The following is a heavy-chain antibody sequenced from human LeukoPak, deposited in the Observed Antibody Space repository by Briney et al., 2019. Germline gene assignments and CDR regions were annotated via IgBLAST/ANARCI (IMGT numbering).Heavy chain of an antibody. D-gene: IGHD3-10*01. Sequence: ASVKVSCKASGGTVNSYALTWVRQAPGQGLEWMGWISAYNGNTNYAQKLQGRVTMTTDTSTSTAYMELRSLRSDDTAVYYCARSTSGKFDYCGQGSLVTVSS. V-gene: IGHV1-18*01. CDR2: ISAYNGNT. CDR1: GGTVNSYA. CDR3: ARSTSGKFDY. J-gene: IGHJ4*02.